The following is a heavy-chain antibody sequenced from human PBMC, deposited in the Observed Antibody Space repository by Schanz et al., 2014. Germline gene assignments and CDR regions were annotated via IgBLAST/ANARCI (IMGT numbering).Heavy chain of an antibody. D-gene: IGHD3-3*01. CDR1: GHIFTNYY. V-gene: IGHV1-2*02. CDR2: INPDSGGT. Sequence: QLQLVQSGAEVKRPGASAKVTCKASGHIFTNYYIHWVRQAPGQGLEWMGIINPDSGGTNYAQKFQGRVTMTRDMSINTAYMELSRLRSDDSAVYYCASDFWSGYSHYYYGLDVWGQGTTVTVSS. CDR3: ASDFWSGYSHYYYGLDV. J-gene: IGHJ6*02.